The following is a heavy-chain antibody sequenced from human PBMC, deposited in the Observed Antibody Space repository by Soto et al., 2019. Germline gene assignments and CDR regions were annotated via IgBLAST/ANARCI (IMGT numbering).Heavy chain of an antibody. D-gene: IGHD2-2*01. V-gene: IGHV5-51*01. Sequence: EVQLVQSGAEVKKPGESLKISCRASGFQFSSHWIGWVRQVPGKGLEWMAFIYAIDSRVKYGPSFQGQVTFSVDKSISTAYVQWSSLRASDTAIYFCVTHLLPHAYDTWGQGTMVTVSS. J-gene: IGHJ3*02. CDR3: VTHLLPHAYDT. CDR1: GFQFSSHW. CDR2: IYAIDSRV.